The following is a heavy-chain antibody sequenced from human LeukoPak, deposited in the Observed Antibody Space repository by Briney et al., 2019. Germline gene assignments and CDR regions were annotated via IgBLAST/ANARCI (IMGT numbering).Heavy chain of an antibody. J-gene: IGHJ4*02. CDR2: IYYSGST. V-gene: IGHV4-59*01. D-gene: IGHD3-10*01. CDR3: ARARLYYGSGSPFDY. CDR1: GGSISSYY. Sequence: PSETLSLTCTVSGGSISSYYWSWIRQPPGKGREWIGDIYYSGSTNYNPSLKSRVTISVDTSKNQFSLKLSSVTAADTAVYYCARARLYYGSGSPFDYWGQGTLVTVSS.